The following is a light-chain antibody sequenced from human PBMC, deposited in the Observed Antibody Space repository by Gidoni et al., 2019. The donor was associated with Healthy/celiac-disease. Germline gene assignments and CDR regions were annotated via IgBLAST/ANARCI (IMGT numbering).Light chain of an antibody. Sequence: DIQMTQSPSTLSASVGDRVTITCRASQSMSSWLAWYQQKPGKAPKLLIYDASSLESGVPSRFSGSGSGTEFTLTISSLQPDDFATYYCQHPWTFGQGTKVEIK. CDR2: DAS. V-gene: IGKV1-5*01. J-gene: IGKJ1*01. CDR3: QHPWT. CDR1: QSMSSW.